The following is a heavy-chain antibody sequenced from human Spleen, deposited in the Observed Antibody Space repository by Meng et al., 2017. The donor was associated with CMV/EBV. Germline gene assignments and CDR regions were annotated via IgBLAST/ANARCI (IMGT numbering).Heavy chain of an antibody. D-gene: IGHD3-3*01. CDR2: IYYSGST. Sequence: QVNVPESAPGLYNTYHTLSLTCTVSGGSISSVDYYWSWIRQPPGKGLEWIGYIYYSGSTYYNPSLKSRVTISVDTSKNQFSLKLSSVTAADTAVYYCARVVFWSGIWDNRTKYYFDYWGQGTLVTVSS. CDR1: GGSISSVDYY. V-gene: IGHV4-30-4*08. J-gene: IGHJ4*02. CDR3: ARVVFWSGIWDNRTKYYFDY.